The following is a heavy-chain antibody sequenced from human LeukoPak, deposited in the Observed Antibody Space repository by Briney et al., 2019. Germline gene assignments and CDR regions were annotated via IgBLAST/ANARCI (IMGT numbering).Heavy chain of an antibody. CDR2: INPNSGGT. J-gene: IGHJ3*02. Sequence: ASVKVSCKASGGTFSSYAISWVRQAPGQGLEWMGWINPNSGGTNYAQKFQGRVTMTRDTSISTAYMELSRLRSDDTAVYYCARGSYSGSYYDAFDIWGQGTMVTVSS. CDR1: GGTFSSYA. D-gene: IGHD1-26*01. V-gene: IGHV1-2*02. CDR3: ARGSYSGSYYDAFDI.